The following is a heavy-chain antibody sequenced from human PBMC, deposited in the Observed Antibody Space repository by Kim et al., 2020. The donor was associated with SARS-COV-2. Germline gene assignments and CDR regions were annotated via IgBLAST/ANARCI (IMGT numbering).Heavy chain of an antibody. D-gene: IGHD6-6*01. CDR3: AREIAARALYGMDV. CDR1: GGSFSGYY. Sequence: SETLSLTCAVYGGSFSGYYWSWIRQPPGKGLEWIGEINHSGSTKYNPSLKSRVTISVDTSKNQFSLKLSSVTAADTAVYYCAREIAARALYGMDVWGQGTTVTVSS. J-gene: IGHJ6*02. V-gene: IGHV4-34*01. CDR2: INHSGST.